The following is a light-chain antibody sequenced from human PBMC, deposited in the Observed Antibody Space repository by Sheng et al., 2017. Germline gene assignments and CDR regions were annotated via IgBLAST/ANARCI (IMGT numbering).Light chain of an antibody. CDR1: RSNIGNNY. CDR3: ATWDSSLSGGV. CDR2: DNN. Sequence: QSVLTQPPSVSAAPGQKVTISCSGSRSNIGNNYVSWYQQFPGTAPKLLIYDNNNRPSGIPDRFSGSKSGTSATLGITGLQTGDEADYYCATWDSSLSGGVFGTGTKVTVL. J-gene: IGLJ1*01. V-gene: IGLV1-51*01.